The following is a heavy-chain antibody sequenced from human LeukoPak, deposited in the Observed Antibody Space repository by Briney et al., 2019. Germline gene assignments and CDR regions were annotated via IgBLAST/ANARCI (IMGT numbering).Heavy chain of an antibody. V-gene: IGHV3-23*01. Sequence: GGSLRLSCAASGFTFEASAMSWVRQAPGKGLEWVSAISGSGGSTYYADSVKGRFTISRDNSKNTLYLQMNSLRAEDTAVYYCAKRRDLLWFGELTYYFDYWGQGTLVTVSS. CDR1: GFTFEASA. CDR2: ISGSGGST. CDR3: AKRRDLLWFGELTYYFDY. J-gene: IGHJ4*02. D-gene: IGHD3-10*01.